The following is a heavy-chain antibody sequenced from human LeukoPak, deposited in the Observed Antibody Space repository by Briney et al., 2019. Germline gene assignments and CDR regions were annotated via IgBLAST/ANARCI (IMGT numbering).Heavy chain of an antibody. CDR3: ATTKATRLDAFDI. J-gene: IGHJ3*02. Sequence: GGSLRLSCAASGFTFSSYSMNWVRQAPGKGLEWVSSISSSSSYIYYADSVKGRFTISRDNAKNSLYLQMNSLRAEDTAVYYCATTKATRLDAFDIWGQGKMVTVSS. D-gene: IGHD1-1*01. CDR1: GFTFSSYS. CDR2: ISSSSSYI. V-gene: IGHV3-21*01.